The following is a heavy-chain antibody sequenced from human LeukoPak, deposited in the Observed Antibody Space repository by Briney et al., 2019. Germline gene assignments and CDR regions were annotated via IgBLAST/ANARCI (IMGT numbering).Heavy chain of an antibody. CDR3: ARRVNCAGDCSLDY. D-gene: IGHD2-21*02. J-gene: IGHJ4*02. CDR1: GYTFTSYS. CDR2: ISPYNGNT. V-gene: IGHV1-18*01. Sequence: ASVEVSCKASGYTFTSYSISWVRQAPGQGLEWMGWISPYNGNTNYAQKLQGRVTMTTDTSTSTVNMELRSLRSDDTAVYYCARRVNCAGDCSLDYWGQGTLVTVSS.